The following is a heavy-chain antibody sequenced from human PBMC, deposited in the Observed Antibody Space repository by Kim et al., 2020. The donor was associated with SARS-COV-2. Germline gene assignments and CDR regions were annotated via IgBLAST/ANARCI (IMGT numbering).Heavy chain of an antibody. Sequence: ASVKVSCKASGYTFTGYYMHWVRQAPGQGLEWMGWINPNSGGTNYAQKFQGWVTMTRDTSISTAYMELSRLRSDDTAVYYCARDAQRFLAVAGPNWFDPWGQGTLVTVSS. CDR3: ARDAQRFLAVAGPNWFDP. CDR2: INPNSGGT. V-gene: IGHV1-2*04. CDR1: GYTFTGYY. J-gene: IGHJ5*02. D-gene: IGHD6-19*01.